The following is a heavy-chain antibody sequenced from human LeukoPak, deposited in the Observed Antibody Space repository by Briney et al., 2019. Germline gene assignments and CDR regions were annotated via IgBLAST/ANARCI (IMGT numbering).Heavy chain of an antibody. Sequence: GGSLRLSCAASGFTFTTYCMTWVRQAPGKGLEWVANIKKDGSEKNYVDSVKGRFTISRDNAKNTLYLQMNSLRVEDTAVYYCATLYGGSTDYWGQGTLVTVSS. CDR2: IKKDGSEK. V-gene: IGHV3-7*01. CDR3: ATLYGGSTDY. J-gene: IGHJ4*02. D-gene: IGHD5-12*01. CDR1: GFTFTTYC.